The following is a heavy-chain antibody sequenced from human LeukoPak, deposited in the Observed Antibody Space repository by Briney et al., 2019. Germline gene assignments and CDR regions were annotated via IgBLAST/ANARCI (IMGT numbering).Heavy chain of an antibody. J-gene: IGHJ3*02. CDR1: GITFSSYS. CDR2: ISSFSGTI. V-gene: IGHV3-48*01. D-gene: IGHD3-10*01. Sequence: GGSLRLSCVASGITFSSYSMNWVRQAPGKGLEWVSYISSFSGTINYADSVKGRFTISRDNAKNSLYLQMNSLRAEDTAVYYCARGGLVRGTINSLIAFDIWGQGTMVTVSS. CDR3: ARGGLVRGTINSLIAFDI.